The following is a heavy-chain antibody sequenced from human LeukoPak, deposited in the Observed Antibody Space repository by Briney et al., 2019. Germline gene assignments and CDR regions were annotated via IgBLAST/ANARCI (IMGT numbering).Heavy chain of an antibody. Sequence: SETLSLTCAVYGGSFSGYYWSWIRQPPGKGLEWIGEINHSGSTNYNPSLKSRVTISVDTSKNQFSLKLSSVTAADTAVYYCARLGSTSCFDCWGQGTLVTVSS. V-gene: IGHV4-34*01. D-gene: IGHD2-2*01. CDR2: INHSGST. CDR1: GGSFSGYY. CDR3: ARLGSTSCFDC. J-gene: IGHJ4*02.